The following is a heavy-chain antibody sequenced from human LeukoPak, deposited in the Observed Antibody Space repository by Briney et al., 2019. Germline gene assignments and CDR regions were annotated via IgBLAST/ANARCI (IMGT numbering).Heavy chain of an antibody. CDR1: GVAFSDTL. D-gene: IGHD3-16*01. CDR3: ETYTNWVAGDV. J-gene: IGHJ6*02. CDR2: IEKDGSEK. V-gene: IGHV3-7*01. Sequence: GGSLMLSSVSAGVAFSDTLIRCVRQAPEKELEWLADIEKDGSEKEYVDSVKGRFTISRDNDKNSLFLQMDSLRAEDTAVYYCETYTNWVAGDVWGQGTTVSVSS.